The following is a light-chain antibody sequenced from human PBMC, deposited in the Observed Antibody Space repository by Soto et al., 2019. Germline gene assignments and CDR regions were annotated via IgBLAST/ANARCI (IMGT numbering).Light chain of an antibody. CDR2: GAS. J-gene: IGKJ5*01. Sequence: EIVLTQSPATLSLSPGERATLSCRASQTVSRNNLVWYQQRPGQPPRLLIYGASSRATGIPARFSGSGSGTDFTLTISSLEPEDFAVYYCQQRNTWPPITFGQGTRLEIK. CDR1: QTVSRNN. V-gene: IGKV3-11*01. CDR3: QQRNTWPPIT.